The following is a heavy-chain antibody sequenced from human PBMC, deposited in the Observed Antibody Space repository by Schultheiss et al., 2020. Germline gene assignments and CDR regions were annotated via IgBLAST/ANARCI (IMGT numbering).Heavy chain of an antibody. Sequence: GGSLRLSCAASGFTFSSYGMHWVRQAPGKGLEWVAVISYDGSNKYYADSVKGRFTISRDNSKNTLYLQMNSLRAEDTAVYYCAKDRDPYSYGPNTFDYWGQGTLVTVSS. D-gene: IGHD5-18*01. CDR3: AKDRDPYSYGPNTFDY. CDR2: ISYDGSNK. CDR1: GFTFSSYG. J-gene: IGHJ4*02. V-gene: IGHV3-30*18.